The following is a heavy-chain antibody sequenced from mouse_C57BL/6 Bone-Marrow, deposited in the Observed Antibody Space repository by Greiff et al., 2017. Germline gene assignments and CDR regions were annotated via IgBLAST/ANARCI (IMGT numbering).Heavy chain of an antibody. CDR2: IYPGSGNT. J-gene: IGHJ4*01. V-gene: IGHV1-76*01. CDR3: ARGYYSYAMDY. CDR1: GYTFTDYY. Sequence: VQLQESGAELVRPGASVKLSCKASGYTFTDYYINWVKQRPGQGLEWIARIYPGSGNTYYNEKVKCKATLTAEKSSSTAYMQLISLTSEDSAVYFCARGYYSYAMDYWGQGTSVTVSS. D-gene: IGHD2-12*01.